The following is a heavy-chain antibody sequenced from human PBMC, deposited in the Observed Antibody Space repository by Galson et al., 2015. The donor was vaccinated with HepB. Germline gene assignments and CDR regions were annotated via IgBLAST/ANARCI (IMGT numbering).Heavy chain of an antibody. D-gene: IGHD6-6*01. J-gene: IGHJ6*02. V-gene: IGHV3-33*01. CDR1: GFTFSSYG. CDR3: ARIGLGIAAREDSYYYYGMDV. CDR2: IWYDGSNK. Sequence: SLRLSCAASGFTFSSYGMHWVRQAPGKGLEWVAVIWYDGSNKYYADSVKGRFTISRDNSKNTLYLQMNSLRAEDTAVYYCARIGLGIAAREDSYYYYGMDVWGQGTTVTVSS.